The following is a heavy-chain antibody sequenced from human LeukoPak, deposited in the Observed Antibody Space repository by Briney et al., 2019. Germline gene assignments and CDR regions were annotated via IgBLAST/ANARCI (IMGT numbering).Heavy chain of an antibody. CDR2: ISRSGDIK. CDR3: AKGGSPGYNYNAFDM. V-gene: IGHV3-48*03. J-gene: IGHJ3*02. CDR1: GFTFSSYE. Sequence: GGSLRLSCAASGFTFSSYEMNWVRLAPGKGLEWVSFISRSGDIKLYADSVKGRFTISRDNPKNSLYLQMNSLRAEDTAVYYCAKGGSPGYNYNAFDMWGQGTMVAVSS. D-gene: IGHD3-22*01.